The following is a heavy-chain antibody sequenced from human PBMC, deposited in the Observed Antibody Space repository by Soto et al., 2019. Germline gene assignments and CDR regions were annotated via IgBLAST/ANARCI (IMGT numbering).Heavy chain of an antibody. D-gene: IGHD2-15*01. Sequence: QVQLVQSGAEVKKPGASVKVSCKASGYTFTSYAMHWVRQAPGQRLEWMGWINAGNGNTKYSQKFQGRVTITRDTSASTAYMELSSLRSEDTAVYYCARVHGGSSWGYFFDYWGQGTLVTVSS. CDR2: INAGNGNT. CDR3: ARVHGGSSWGYFFDY. J-gene: IGHJ4*02. CDR1: GYTFTSYA. V-gene: IGHV1-3*01.